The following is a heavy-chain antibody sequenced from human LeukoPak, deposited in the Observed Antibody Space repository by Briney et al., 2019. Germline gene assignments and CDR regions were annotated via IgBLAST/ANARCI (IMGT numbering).Heavy chain of an antibody. J-gene: IGHJ4*02. Sequence: PSETLSLTCTVSGGSISSYYWSWIRQPPGKGLEWIGYIYYSGSTNYNPSPKSRVTISVDTSKNQFSLKLSSVTAADTAVYYCAREVPGSPPNGWGQGTLVTVSS. D-gene: IGHD2-8*01. CDR1: GGSISSYY. V-gene: IGHV4-59*01. CDR3: AREVPGSPPNG. CDR2: IYYSGST.